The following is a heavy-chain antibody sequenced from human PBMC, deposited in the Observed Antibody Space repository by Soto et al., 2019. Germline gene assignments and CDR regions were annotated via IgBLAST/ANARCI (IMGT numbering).Heavy chain of an antibody. CDR3: AKDSRYSSSWAPGTDY. J-gene: IGHJ4*02. Sequence: GGSLRLSCAASGFTFSSYGMHWVRQAPGKGLEWVAVISYDGRNKHYADSVKGRFTISRDNSKNTLYLQMNSLRAEDTALYYCAKDSRYSSSWAPGTDYWGQGTLVTVSS. CDR2: ISYDGRNK. CDR1: GFTFSSYG. D-gene: IGHD6-13*01. V-gene: IGHV3-30*18.